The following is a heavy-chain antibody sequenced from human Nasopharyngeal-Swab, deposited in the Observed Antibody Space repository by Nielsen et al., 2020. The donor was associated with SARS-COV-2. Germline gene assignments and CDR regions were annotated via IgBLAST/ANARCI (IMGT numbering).Heavy chain of an antibody. V-gene: IGHV3-33*05. Sequence: VRQAPGKGLEWVAVISYDGSNKYYADSVKGRFTISRDNAKNTLYLQMNSLRAEDTAVYYCASGRDYSQRDFDYWGQGTLVTVSS. J-gene: IGHJ4*02. D-gene: IGHD4-11*01. CDR3: ASGRDYSQRDFDY. CDR2: ISYDGSNK.